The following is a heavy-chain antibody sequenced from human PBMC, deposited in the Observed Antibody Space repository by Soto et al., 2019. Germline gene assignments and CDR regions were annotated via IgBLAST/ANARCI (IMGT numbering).Heavy chain of an antibody. CDR1: GFSLSTSGVG. D-gene: IGHD6-19*01. CDR3: AHAPFDVAVAGTPNWFDP. Sequence: QITLKESGPTLVKPTQTLTLTCTFSGFSLSTSGVGVGWIRQPPGKALEWLALIYWDDDKRYSPSLKSRLTITTDLSKTQVVLTMTNMDPLDTATYYCAHAPFDVAVAGTPNWFDPWGQGTLVSVSS. CDR2: IYWDDDK. J-gene: IGHJ5*02. V-gene: IGHV2-5*02.